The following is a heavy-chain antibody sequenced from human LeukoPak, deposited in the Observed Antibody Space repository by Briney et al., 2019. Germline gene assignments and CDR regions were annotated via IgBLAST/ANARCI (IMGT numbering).Heavy chain of an antibody. J-gene: IGHJ4*02. D-gene: IGHD6-6*01. CDR3: ARDSSIAARVLDY. Sequence: QPGRSLRLSCAASGFTFSSYGMHWVRQAPGKGLEWVAVIWYDGSNKYYADSVKGRFTIPRDNSKNTLYLQMNSLRAEDTAVYYCARDSSIAARVLDYWGQGTLVTVSS. CDR1: GFTFSSYG. CDR2: IWYDGSNK. V-gene: IGHV3-33*01.